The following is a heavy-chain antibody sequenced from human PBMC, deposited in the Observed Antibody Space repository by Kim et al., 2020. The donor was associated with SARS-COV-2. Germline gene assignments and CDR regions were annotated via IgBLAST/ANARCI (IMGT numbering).Heavy chain of an antibody. V-gene: IGHV4-59*13. CDR3: ARGVMLPYYDSGAFDY. J-gene: IGHJ4*02. CDR1: GGSISSYY. CDR2: IYYSGST. D-gene: IGHD3-22*01. Sequence: SETLSLTCTVSGGSISSYYWSWIRQPPGKGLEWIGYIYYSGSTNYNPSLKSRVTISVDTSKNQFSLKLSSVTAADTAVYYCARGVMLPYYDSGAFDYWGQGTLVTVSS.